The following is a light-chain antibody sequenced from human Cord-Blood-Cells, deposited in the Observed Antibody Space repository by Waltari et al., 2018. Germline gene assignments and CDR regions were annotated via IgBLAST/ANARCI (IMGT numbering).Light chain of an antibody. Sequence: QSALTQPRSVSGSPGQSVTIPCTGTSSYVGGYNYVSWYQQPPGKAPKLMIYDVSKRPSGVPDRFSGSKSGNTASLTISGLQAEDEADYYCCSYAGSYTFVVFGGGTKLTVL. CDR3: CSYAGSYTFVV. CDR2: DVS. V-gene: IGLV2-11*01. CDR1: SSYVGGYNY. J-gene: IGLJ2*01.